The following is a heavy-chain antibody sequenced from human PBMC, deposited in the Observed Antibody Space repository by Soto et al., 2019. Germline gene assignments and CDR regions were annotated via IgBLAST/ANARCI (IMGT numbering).Heavy chain of an antibody. V-gene: IGHV1-2*04. CDR1: GYTFSGYY. Sequence: ASVKVSCEASGYTFSGYYMHWVRQVPGQGLEWMGCINPNSGGTNYAQKFQGWVTMTRDTSISTAYMELSRLRSDDTAVYYCARRARSRAERLLPRSYYYYGMDVWGQGTTVTVSS. CDR2: INPNSGGT. CDR3: ARRARSRAERLLPRSYYYYGMDV. D-gene: IGHD3-3*01. J-gene: IGHJ6*02.